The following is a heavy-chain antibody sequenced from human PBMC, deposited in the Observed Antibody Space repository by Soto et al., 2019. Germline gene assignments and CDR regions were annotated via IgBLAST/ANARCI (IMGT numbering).Heavy chain of an antibody. V-gene: IGHV3-23*01. D-gene: IGHD3-16*02. Sequence: EVQLLESGGGFVQPGGSLRLSCAASGFTFSSYAMSWVRPAPGTGLEWVSAISGSGGSTYYADAVKGRFTISRDNSKNTLYLQMNSMRAADTVVYYCAKGSPVISRAVYYWGQSTLVTVSS. J-gene: IGHJ4*02. CDR3: AKGSPVISRAVYY. CDR1: GFTFSSYA. CDR2: ISGSGGST.